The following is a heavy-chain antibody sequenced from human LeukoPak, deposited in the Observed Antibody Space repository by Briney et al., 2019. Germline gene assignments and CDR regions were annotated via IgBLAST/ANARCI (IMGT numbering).Heavy chain of an antibody. Sequence: PGGSLRLSCGASGFIFSNYWLSWVRQAPGKGLEWVANIKQDGRRTNYVDSVKGRFTISRDNSKNTLYLQMNSLRAEDTAVYYCARDYYYDSSGYYFGDAFDIWGQGTMVTVSS. CDR3: ARDYYYDSSGYYFGDAFDI. CDR1: GFIFSNYW. CDR2: IKQDGRRT. V-gene: IGHV3-7*01. J-gene: IGHJ3*02. D-gene: IGHD3-22*01.